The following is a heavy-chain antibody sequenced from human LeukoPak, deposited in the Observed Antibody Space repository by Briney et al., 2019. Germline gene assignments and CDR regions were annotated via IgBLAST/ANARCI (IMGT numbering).Heavy chain of an antibody. CDR1: GGSVSSGSYY. Sequence: SETLSLTCTVSGGSVSSGSYYWSWIRQPPGKGLEWIGYIYYSGSTNYNPSLKSRVTISVDTSKNQFSLKLSSVTAADTAVYYCARLCPRGYGDYADYWGQGTLVTVSS. CDR3: ARLCPRGYGDYADY. CDR2: IYYSGST. J-gene: IGHJ4*02. D-gene: IGHD5-12*01. V-gene: IGHV4-61*01.